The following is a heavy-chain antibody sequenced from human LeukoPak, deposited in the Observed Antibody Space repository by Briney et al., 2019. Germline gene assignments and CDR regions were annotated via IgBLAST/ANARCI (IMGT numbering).Heavy chain of an antibody. J-gene: IGHJ4*02. CDR3: ASASDSSGYLFS. V-gene: IGHV5-51*01. D-gene: IGHD3-22*01. Sequence: PGXGLEWMGIVYPGDSETRYSPSFQGHVTISADKSIYTAYLQWSTLKASDTAMYYCASASDSSGYLFSWGQGALXT. CDR2: VYPGDSET.